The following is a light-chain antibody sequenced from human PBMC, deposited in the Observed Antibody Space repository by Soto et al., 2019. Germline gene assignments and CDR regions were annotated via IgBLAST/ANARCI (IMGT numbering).Light chain of an antibody. CDR1: QSVSSY. CDR3: QQRSNWLFT. J-gene: IGKJ3*01. Sequence: EILLTQSPATLSLSPGERATLSCRASQSVSSYLAWYQQKPGQAPRLLIYDSSNRATGIPARFSGSGSGTDLTLTISSLEPEDFAVYYCQQRSNWLFTFGPGTKVDIK. V-gene: IGKV3-11*01. CDR2: DSS.